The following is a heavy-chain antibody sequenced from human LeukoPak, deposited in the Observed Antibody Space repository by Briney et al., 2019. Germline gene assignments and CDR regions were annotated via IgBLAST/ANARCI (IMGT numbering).Heavy chain of an antibody. CDR1: GYTFTSYG. CDR2: ISAYNGNT. J-gene: IGHJ4*02. Sequence: GASVKVSCKASGYTFTSYGISWVRQALGQGLEWMGWISAYNGNTNYAQKLQGRVTMTTDTSTSTAYMELRSLRSDDTAVYYCAREVPTYYYDSTTPRYFDYWGQGTLVTVSS. V-gene: IGHV1-18*01. CDR3: AREVPTYYYDSTTPRYFDY. D-gene: IGHD3-22*01.